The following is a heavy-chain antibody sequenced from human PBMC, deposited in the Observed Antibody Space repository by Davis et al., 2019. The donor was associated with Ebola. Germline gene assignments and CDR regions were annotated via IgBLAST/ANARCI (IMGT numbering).Heavy chain of an antibody. D-gene: IGHD6-19*01. Sequence: ASVKVSCKASGGTFSSYAISWVRQAPGQGLEWMGIINPSGGSTSYAQKFQGRVTMTRDTSTSTVYMELSSLRSEDTAVYYCTRAAPHRGGWYADGMDVWGQGTTVTVSS. CDR1: GGTFSSYA. CDR2: INPSGGST. CDR3: TRAAPHRGGWYADGMDV. V-gene: IGHV1-46*01. J-gene: IGHJ6*02.